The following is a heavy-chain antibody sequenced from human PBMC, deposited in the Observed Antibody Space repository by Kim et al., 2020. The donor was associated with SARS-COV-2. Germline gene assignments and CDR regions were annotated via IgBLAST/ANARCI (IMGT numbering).Heavy chain of an antibody. CDR2: ISGGGEST. J-gene: IGHJ4*02. D-gene: IGHD3-16*01. CDR1: GFTFSSYA. V-gene: IGHV3-23*01. CDR3: AKERRNLGFDY. Sequence: GGSLRLSCAASGFTFSSYAMDWVRQPPGKGLEWVSAISGGGESTSYTDSVKGRFTISRDNSKNTLLLQMNSLRAEDTAVYYCAKERRNLGFDYWGQGSLVAVSS.